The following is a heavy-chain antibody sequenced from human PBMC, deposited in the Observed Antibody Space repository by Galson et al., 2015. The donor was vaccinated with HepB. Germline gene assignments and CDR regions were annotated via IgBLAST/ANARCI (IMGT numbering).Heavy chain of an antibody. CDR1: GFTFSSYA. D-gene: IGHD3-22*01. Sequence: SLRLSCAASGFTFSSYAMHWVRQAPGKGLEYVSAISSNGGSTYYANSVKGRFTISRDNSKNTLYLQMGSLRAEDMAVYYCARGRRYYDSSGYYRILYYYYGMDVWGQGTTVTVSS. V-gene: IGHV3-64*01. CDR2: ISSNGGST. CDR3: ARGRRYYDSSGYYRILYYYYGMDV. J-gene: IGHJ6*02.